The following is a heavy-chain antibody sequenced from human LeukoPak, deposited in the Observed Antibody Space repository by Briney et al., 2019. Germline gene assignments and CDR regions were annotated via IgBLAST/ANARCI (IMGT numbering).Heavy chain of an antibody. J-gene: IGHJ3*02. V-gene: IGHV3-53*01. CDR2: IYSGGST. CDR1: GFTVSSNY. CDR3: ARHDILTGYSPDDAFDI. Sequence: GGSLRLSCAASGFTVSSNYMSWVRQAPGKGLEWVSVIYSGGSTYYADSVKGRFTISRDNSKNTLYLQMNSLRAEDTAVYYCARHDILTGYSPDDAFDIWGQGTMVTVSS. D-gene: IGHD3-9*01.